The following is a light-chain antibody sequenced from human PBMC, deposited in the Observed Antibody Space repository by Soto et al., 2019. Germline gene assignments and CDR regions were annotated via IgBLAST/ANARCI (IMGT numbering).Light chain of an antibody. Sequence: QSALTQPASVSGSPGQSITISCTGPSSDVGGYNYVSWYQQQPGTAPKLMIYDVSNRPSGVSNRFSGSKSGNTASLTISGLQAEDEADYSCSSYTSSSVVFGGGTKLTVL. V-gene: IGLV2-14*01. CDR2: DVS. CDR1: SSDVGGYNY. J-gene: IGLJ2*01. CDR3: SSYTSSSVV.